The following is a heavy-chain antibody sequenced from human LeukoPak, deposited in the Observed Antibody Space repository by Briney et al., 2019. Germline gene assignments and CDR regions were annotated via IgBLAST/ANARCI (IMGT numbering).Heavy chain of an antibody. V-gene: IGHV1-2*02. J-gene: IGHJ5*02. CDR3: ARGGGDNWFDP. Sequence: ASVKVSCKASGGTFSSYAISWVRQAPGQGLEWMGWINPNSGGSNYAQKFQGRVTMTRDTSISTAYMELSRLRSDDTAVYYCARGGGDNWFDPWGQGTLVTVSS. D-gene: IGHD2-21*01. CDR2: INPNSGGS. CDR1: GGTFSSYA.